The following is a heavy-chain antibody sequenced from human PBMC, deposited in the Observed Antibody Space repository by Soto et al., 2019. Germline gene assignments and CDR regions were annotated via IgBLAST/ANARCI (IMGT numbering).Heavy chain of an antibody. D-gene: IGHD1-26*01. CDR1: GFSFSSYA. V-gene: IGHV3-23*01. CDR3: AKGSIESSASVDN. CDR2: ISARGGSV. J-gene: IGHJ4*02. Sequence: EVQLLESGGGLVQPGGSLRLSCAASGFSFSSYAMVWVRQAPGKGLEWVSVISARGGSVYFADSVKGRFTISRDNSKNVLSLEMNSLRAEDTATYFCAKGSIESSASVDNWGQGPLVVVSS.